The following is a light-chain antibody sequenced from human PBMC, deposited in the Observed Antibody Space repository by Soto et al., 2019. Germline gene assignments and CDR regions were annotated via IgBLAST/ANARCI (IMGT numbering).Light chain of an antibody. J-gene: IGKJ2*01. CDR3: QQYNNWPIMYT. Sequence: EIVMTQSPATLSVSPGERATLSCRASQSVSSNLAWYQQNPGQAPRLLIYGASTRATGIPARFSGSGSGTEFTLTISSLQSEDFAVYYCQQYNNWPIMYTFGQGTKLEIK. CDR2: GAS. CDR1: QSVSSN. V-gene: IGKV3-15*01.